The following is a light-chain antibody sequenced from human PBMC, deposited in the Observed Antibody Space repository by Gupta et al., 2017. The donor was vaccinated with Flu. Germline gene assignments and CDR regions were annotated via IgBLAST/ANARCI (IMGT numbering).Light chain of an antibody. V-gene: IGKV3-20*01. Sequence: EFVLTQSPGTLSLSPGERATLSCRASQSVSSSYLAWYQQRPGQAPRLLIYGASTRATGIADRFSGSGSGTDFTLTISRLEPEDFAVYFCQQYAGSMWTFGQGTRVEIK. CDR3: QQYAGSMWT. CDR2: GAS. J-gene: IGKJ1*01. CDR1: QSVSSSY.